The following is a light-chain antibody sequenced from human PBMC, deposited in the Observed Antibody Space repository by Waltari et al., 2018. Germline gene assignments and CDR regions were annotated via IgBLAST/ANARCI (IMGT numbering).Light chain of an antibody. V-gene: IGKV4-1*01. CDR3: QQSYTTPLT. J-gene: IGKJ4*01. CDR1: QSLLYRPNNQNY. Sequence: DIVMTQSPESLAVSLGERATIICKSSQSLLYRPNNQNYLTWYQRKPGQPPKLLISWASTRESGVPDRFSGSGSGTDFTLTISSLQAEDVAVYYCQQSYTTPLTFGGGTRVEIK. CDR2: WAS.